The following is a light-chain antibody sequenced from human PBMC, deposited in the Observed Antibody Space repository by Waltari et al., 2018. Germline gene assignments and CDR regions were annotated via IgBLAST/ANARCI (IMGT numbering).Light chain of an antibody. V-gene: IGLV2-14*01. Sequence: QSALTQPASVSGSPGQSITISCTGTNTDVGAYNYVSWFQQHPGKAPKLILYEVSNRPSGFSNRFSGSKSGNTASLPISGLQAEDEADYYCNSYTSSSSLDGSVVFGGGTKVTVL. CDR2: EVS. CDR1: NTDVGAYNY. CDR3: NSYTSSSSLDGSVV. J-gene: IGLJ2*01.